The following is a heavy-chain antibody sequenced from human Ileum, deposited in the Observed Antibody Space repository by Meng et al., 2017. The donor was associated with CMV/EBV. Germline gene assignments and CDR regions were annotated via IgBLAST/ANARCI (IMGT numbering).Heavy chain of an antibody. CDR3: AKGGATVIDY. J-gene: IGHJ4*02. CDR2: IRYDGSNK. CDR1: GFTFSTYA. Sequence: GESLKISCAASGFTFSTYAMHWVRQAPGKGLEWVTFIRYDGSNKYYADSVKGRFTISRDNSKNTLYLQMNSLRAEDTAVYYCAKGGATVIDYWGQGTLVTVSS. V-gene: IGHV3-30*02. D-gene: IGHD4-11*01.